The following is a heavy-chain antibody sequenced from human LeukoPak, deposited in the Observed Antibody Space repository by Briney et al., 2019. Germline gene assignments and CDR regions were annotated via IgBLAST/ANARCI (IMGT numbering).Heavy chain of an antibody. V-gene: IGHV1-24*01. D-gene: IGHD6-19*01. Sequence: ASVKVSCKVSGYTLTELSMHWVRQPPGKGLEWMGGFDPEDGETIYAQKFQGRVTMTEDTSTDTAYMELSSLRSEDTAVYYCATGGGRVAVAGYFDYWGQATLVTVSS. CDR1: GYTLTELS. CDR2: FDPEDGET. J-gene: IGHJ4*02. CDR3: ATGGGRVAVAGYFDY.